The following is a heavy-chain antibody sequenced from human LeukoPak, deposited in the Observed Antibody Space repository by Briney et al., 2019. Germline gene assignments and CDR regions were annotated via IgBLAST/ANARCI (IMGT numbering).Heavy chain of an antibody. D-gene: IGHD5-24*01. Sequence: PSGGSLRLSCAASEISFTNYGMHWVRQAPDKGLEWVAFIRYDGSNKYYADSVQGRFTISRDNSKDTLYLQMNSLRGEDTAVYYSAKGHHRDGYDAFDLWGQGTMVTVSS. CDR1: EISFTNYG. J-gene: IGHJ3*01. CDR2: IRYDGSNK. V-gene: IGHV3-30*02. CDR3: AKGHHRDGYDAFDL.